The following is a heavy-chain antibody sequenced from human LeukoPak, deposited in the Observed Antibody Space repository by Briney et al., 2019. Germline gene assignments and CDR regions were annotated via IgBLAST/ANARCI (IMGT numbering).Heavy chain of an antibody. CDR3: ARHTGGGIEDMDV. CDR2: IYVTGT. D-gene: IGHD3-16*02. CDR1: GGSISIYY. J-gene: IGHJ6*03. V-gene: IGHV4-59*08. Sequence: SKTLSLTCTVSGGSISIYYWSWIRQSTGKGLEWIGYIYVTGTRYNPSLQSRVTTSVEKSRNQLFLKMGSVAAAYRAVCNCARHTGGGIEDMDVWGKGTKVIVSS.